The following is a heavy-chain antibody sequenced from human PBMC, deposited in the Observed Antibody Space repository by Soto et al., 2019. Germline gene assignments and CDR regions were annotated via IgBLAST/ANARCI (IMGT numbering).Heavy chain of an antibody. Sequence: QVQLVQSGAEVKKPGASVKVSCKASGYTFTSYGISWVRQAPGQGLEWMGWISAYNGNTNYAQKLQGRVTMTTDTSTSTAYMELRSLRSDDTAVYYCARGDRKGARRYYGSGSYYPRGYNWNDLPDYWGQGTLVTVSS. J-gene: IGHJ4*02. CDR1: GYTFTSYG. V-gene: IGHV1-18*01. CDR2: ISAYNGNT. CDR3: ARGDRKGARRYYGSGSYYPRGYNWNDLPDY. D-gene: IGHD3-10*01.